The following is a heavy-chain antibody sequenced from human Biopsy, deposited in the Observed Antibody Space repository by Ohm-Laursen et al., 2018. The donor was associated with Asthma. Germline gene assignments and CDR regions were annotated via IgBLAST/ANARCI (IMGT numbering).Heavy chain of an antibody. D-gene: IGHD3-3*01. Sequence: GTLSLTCTVSGGSMTPTSHYWDWIRQAPGKGLEWIGYISYGGKTSYNPSLKNRITISRDTSKNQFSLRLTSVTAADTAVYFCARRITIFGVVQKDHGMDAWGQGTTVSVSS. CDR2: ISYGGKT. J-gene: IGHJ6*02. CDR3: ARRITIFGVVQKDHGMDA. CDR1: GGSMTPTSHY. V-gene: IGHV4-39*01.